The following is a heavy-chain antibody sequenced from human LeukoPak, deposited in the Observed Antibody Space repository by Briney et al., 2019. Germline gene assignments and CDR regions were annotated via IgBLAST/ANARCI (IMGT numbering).Heavy chain of an antibody. D-gene: IGHD3-16*01. CDR1: GFSFSSSW. CDR2: ISPDGSST. Sequence: GGSLRLSCAASGFSFSSSWMLWVRQTPGKGLVWLSRISPDGSSTSYADSVKGRFTVSRDIARNTLSLQMNSLRAEDSAVYYCARLQGITPQPMTEGFDIWGQGTMVTVSS. V-gene: IGHV3-74*01. J-gene: IGHJ3*02. CDR3: ARLQGITPQPMTEGFDI.